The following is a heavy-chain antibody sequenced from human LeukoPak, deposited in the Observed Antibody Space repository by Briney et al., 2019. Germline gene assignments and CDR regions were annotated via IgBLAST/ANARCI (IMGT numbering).Heavy chain of an antibody. V-gene: IGHV1-58*01. J-gene: IGHJ3*02. Sequence: GASVKVSCKASGFTFTRSAVQWVRQARGQRLECIGWIVVGSGNTNYAQKFQERVTITRDMSTSTAYMEPSSLRSEDTAVYYCAADQDVAAAGTLERLDIWGQGTMVTVSS. D-gene: IGHD6-13*01. CDR2: IVVGSGNT. CDR3: AADQDVAAAGTLERLDI. CDR1: GFTFTRSA.